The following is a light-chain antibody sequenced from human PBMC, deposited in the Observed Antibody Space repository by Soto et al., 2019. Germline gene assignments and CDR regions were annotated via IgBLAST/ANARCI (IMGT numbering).Light chain of an antibody. CDR2: EAS. CDR3: QQYNSYPLT. CDR1: ESINNR. Sequence: DIQMTQSPSTLSASVGDRVTITCRASESINNRLAWYQQKPGKAPKFMINEASSLESGVPSRFSGSGSGTEFTLTISSLQPDDSATYYCQQYNSYPLTFGGGTKVEI. V-gene: IGKV1-5*03. J-gene: IGKJ4*01.